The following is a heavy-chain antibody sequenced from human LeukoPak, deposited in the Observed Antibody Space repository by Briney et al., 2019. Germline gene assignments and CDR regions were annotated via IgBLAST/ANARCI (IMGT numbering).Heavy chain of an antibody. CDR2: IKSKTDGGTT. D-gene: IGHD4-17*01. J-gene: IGHJ4*02. Sequence: GGLRLSCAASGFTFSNAWMSWVRQAPGKGLEWVGRIKSKTDGGTTDYAAPVKGRFTISRDDSKNTLYLQMNSLKTEDTAVYYCTTDRDYGDSPYWGQGTLVTVSS. V-gene: IGHV3-15*01. CDR3: TTDRDYGDSPY. CDR1: GFTFSNAW.